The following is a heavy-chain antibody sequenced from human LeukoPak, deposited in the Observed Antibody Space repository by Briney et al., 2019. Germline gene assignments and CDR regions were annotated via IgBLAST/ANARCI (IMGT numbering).Heavy chain of an antibody. J-gene: IGHJ4*02. V-gene: IGHV3-23*01. CDR1: GFIFSNYG. CDR2: ISGSGGST. Sequence: GGSLRLSCAASGFIFSNYGMHWVRQAPGKGLEWVSAISGSGGSTYYADSVKGRFTISRDNSKNTLYLQMNSLRAEDTAVYYCVKDSRQIYGWGVRFFYWGQGTLVTVSS. D-gene: IGHD3-10*01. CDR3: VKDSRQIYGWGVRFFY.